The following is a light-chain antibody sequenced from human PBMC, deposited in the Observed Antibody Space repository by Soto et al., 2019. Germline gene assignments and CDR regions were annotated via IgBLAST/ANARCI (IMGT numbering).Light chain of an antibody. J-gene: IGKJ1*01. V-gene: IGKV3-15*01. Sequence: ETVMTQSPATLSVSPGERATLSCRASQSVYSSLAWYQQKPGQAPRLLIYGASTRATGIPARFRGSGSGTEFTLTISNLQSEDFAVYYCQQYNNWPRPFGQGTKVDI. CDR2: GAS. CDR1: QSVYSS. CDR3: QQYNNWPRP.